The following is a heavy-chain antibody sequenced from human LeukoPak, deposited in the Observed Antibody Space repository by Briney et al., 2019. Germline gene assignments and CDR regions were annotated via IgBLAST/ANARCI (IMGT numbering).Heavy chain of an antibody. J-gene: IGHJ4*02. CDR2: IYYSGFT. D-gene: IGHD3-22*01. CDR3: ARARSTYYYDSSGYVLDY. CDR1: GGSISSYY. Sequence: SETLSHTCTVSGGSISSYYWNWIRQPPGKGLEWIGYIYYSGFTNYNPSLKSRVTISVDTSKNQFSLKLSSVTAADTAVYYCARARSTYYYDSSGYVLDYWGQGTLVTVSS. V-gene: IGHV4-59*01.